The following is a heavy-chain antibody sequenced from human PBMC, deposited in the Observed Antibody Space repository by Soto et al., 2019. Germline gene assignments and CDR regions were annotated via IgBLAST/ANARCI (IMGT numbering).Heavy chain of an antibody. CDR1: GFSLRTSGVG. CDR2: IYWDDDK. D-gene: IGHD2-15*01. V-gene: IGHV2-5*02. J-gene: IGHJ5*02. CDR3: AHTFPRTSGTGSFPPTFDP. Sequence: QISLKESGPTLVKPTQTLTLTCTCSGFSLRTSGVGVDWIRQPPGKALEWLALIYWDDDKRYSPSLKSRLTITKDTSKNQVVLTMTNMDPVDTARYYCAHTFPRTSGTGSFPPTFDPWGQGTRVTVSS.